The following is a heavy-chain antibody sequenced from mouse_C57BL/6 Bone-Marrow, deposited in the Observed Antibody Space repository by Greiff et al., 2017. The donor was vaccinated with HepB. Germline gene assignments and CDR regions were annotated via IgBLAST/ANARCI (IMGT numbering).Heavy chain of an antibody. CDR2: INPSSGYT. CDR1: GYTFTSYW. D-gene: IGHD2-3*01. CDR3: ARAPDGYYSWFAY. V-gene: IGHV1-7*01. J-gene: IGHJ3*01. Sequence: QVHVKQSGAELAKPGASVKLSCKASGYTFTSYWMHWVKQRPGQGLEWIGYINPSSGYTKYNQKFKDKATLTADKSSSTAYMQLSSLTYEDSAVYYCARAPDGYYSWFAYWGQGTLVTVSA.